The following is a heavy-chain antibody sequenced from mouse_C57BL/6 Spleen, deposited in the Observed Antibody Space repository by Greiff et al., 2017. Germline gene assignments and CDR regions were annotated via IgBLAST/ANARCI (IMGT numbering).Heavy chain of an antibody. J-gene: IGHJ3*01. CDR2: IYPGSGNT. Sequence: QVQLKESGAELVRPGASVKLYCKASGYTFTDYYINWVKQRPGQGLEWIARIYPGSGNTYYNEKFKGKATLTAEKSSSTAYMQLSSLTSEDSAVYFCARGDGSSFAYWGQGTLVTVSA. D-gene: IGHD1-1*01. CDR1: GYTFTDYY. CDR3: ARGDGSSFAY. V-gene: IGHV1-76*01.